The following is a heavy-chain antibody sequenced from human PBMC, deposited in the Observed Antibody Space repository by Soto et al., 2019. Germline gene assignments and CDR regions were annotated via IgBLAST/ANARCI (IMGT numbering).Heavy chain of an antibody. CDR2: IYYSGST. D-gene: IGHD3-3*01. CDR3: ARDLGKRSGYSGMDV. J-gene: IGHJ6*02. Sequence: PSETLSLTCTFSGGSLSGGGYYWSWIRQHPGKGLEWIGYIYYSGSTYYNPSLKSRVTISVDTSKNQFSLKLSSVTAADTAVYYCARDLGKRSGYSGMDVWGQGTTVTVSS. CDR1: GGSLSGGGYY. V-gene: IGHV4-31*03.